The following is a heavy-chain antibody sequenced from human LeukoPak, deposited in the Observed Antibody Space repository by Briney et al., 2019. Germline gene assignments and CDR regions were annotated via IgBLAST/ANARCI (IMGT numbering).Heavy chain of an antibody. CDR3: AKGPWEYCSSTSCSHYFDY. Sequence: GGSLRLSCAASGFTFDDYAMHWVRQAPGKGLEWVSGISWNSGSIGYADSVKGRFTISGDNAKNSLYLQMNSLRAEDTALYYCAKGPWEYCSSTSCSHYFDYWGQGTLVTVSS. CDR1: GFTFDDYA. V-gene: IGHV3-9*01. J-gene: IGHJ4*02. D-gene: IGHD2-2*01. CDR2: ISWNSGSI.